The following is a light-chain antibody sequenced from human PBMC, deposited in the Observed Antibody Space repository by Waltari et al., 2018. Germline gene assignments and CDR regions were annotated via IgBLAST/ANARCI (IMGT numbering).Light chain of an antibody. CDR1: NIGSNS. V-gene: IGLV3-21*04. CDR2: DDS. Sequence: SYVLTQPPSVSVAPGKTARITCGGNNIGSNSVHWYQLKPGQAPILVIYDDSDRPSGIPERFSGSNSGNTATLTISRVEDGDEADYYCQVWDNSSEYYVFGTGTKVTVL. CDR3: QVWDNSSEYYV. J-gene: IGLJ1*01.